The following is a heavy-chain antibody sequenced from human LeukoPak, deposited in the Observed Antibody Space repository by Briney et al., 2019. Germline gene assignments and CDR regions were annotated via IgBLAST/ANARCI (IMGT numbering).Heavy chain of an antibody. CDR2: ICPDDSDT. J-gene: IGHJ2*01. Sequence: GESLKISCKTSGYTFTNFWIAWVRQMPGKGLEWLGAICPDDSDTRYSPSFQGQVTISADKSISTAYLQWSSLKASDTAMYYCARAPYDSSGYYYWYFDLWGRGTLVTVSS. CDR1: GYTFTNFW. CDR3: ARAPYDSSGYYYWYFDL. V-gene: IGHV5-51*01. D-gene: IGHD3-22*01.